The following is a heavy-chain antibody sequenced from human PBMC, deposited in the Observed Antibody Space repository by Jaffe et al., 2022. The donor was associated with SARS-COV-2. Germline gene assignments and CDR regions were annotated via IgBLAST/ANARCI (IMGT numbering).Heavy chain of an antibody. J-gene: IGHJ4*02. CDR2: IRSKAYGGTT. CDR3: TRSTSGSYAPYYFDY. V-gene: IGHV3-49*04. Sequence: EVQLVESGGGLVQPGRSLRLSCTASGFTFGDYAMSWVRQAPGKGLEWVGFIRSKAYGGTTEYAASVKGRFTISRDDSKSIAYLQMNSLKTEDTAVYYCTRSTSGSYAPYYFDYWGQGTLVTVSS. D-gene: IGHD1-26*01. CDR1: GFTFGDYA.